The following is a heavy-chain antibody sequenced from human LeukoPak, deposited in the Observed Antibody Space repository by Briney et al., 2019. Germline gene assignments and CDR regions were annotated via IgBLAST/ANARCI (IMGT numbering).Heavy chain of an antibody. V-gene: IGHV3-23*01. CDR1: GFTFSSYA. CDR3: AKGGYSGSYYYYYGMDV. D-gene: IGHD1-26*01. CDR2: ISGSGGST. J-gene: IGHJ6*02. Sequence: GGSLRLSCAASGFTFSSYAMSWVRQAPGKGLEWVSAISGSGGSTYYADSVKGRLTISRDNSKNTLYLQMNSLRAEDTAVYYCAKGGYSGSYYYYYGMDVWGQGTTVTVSS.